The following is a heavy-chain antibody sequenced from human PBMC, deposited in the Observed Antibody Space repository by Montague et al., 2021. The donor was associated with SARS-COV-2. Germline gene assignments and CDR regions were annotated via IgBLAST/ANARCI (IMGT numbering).Heavy chain of an antibody. J-gene: IGHJ5*02. CDR3: ARSAMIRGVFTSWFDP. D-gene: IGHD3-10*01. CDR1: GGSLSGYY. Sequence: SETLSLTCAVHGGSLSGYYWSWIRQPPEKGLEWIGEINHSANTRYNPSLKSPVTISIDTSKNQFSLRLTSVTASDTAIYYCARSAMIRGVFTSWFDPWGQGTLVTVSS. CDR2: INHSANT. V-gene: IGHV4-34*01.